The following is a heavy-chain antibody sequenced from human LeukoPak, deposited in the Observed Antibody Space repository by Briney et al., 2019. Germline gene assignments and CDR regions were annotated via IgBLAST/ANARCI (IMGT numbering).Heavy chain of an antibody. J-gene: IGHJ5*02. CDR3: ARGGVGTTGFRS. CDR1: GFTFSSYS. V-gene: IGHV3-21*01. Sequence: GGSLRLSCAASGFTFSSYSMSWVRQAPGKGLEWVSSISSSSSYIYYADSVKGRFTISRDNAKNSLYLQMNSLRAEDTAVYYCARGGVGTTGFRSWGQGTLVTVSS. CDR2: ISSSSSYI. D-gene: IGHD3-3*01.